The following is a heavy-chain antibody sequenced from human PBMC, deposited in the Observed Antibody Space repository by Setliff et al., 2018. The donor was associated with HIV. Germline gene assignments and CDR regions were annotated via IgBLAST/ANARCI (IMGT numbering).Heavy chain of an antibody. D-gene: IGHD1-7*01. CDR2: INDASLYK. CDR3: ARDGTRQMWGSDYFRYYYIEF. CDR1: GFTFGDYT. J-gene: IGHJ6*03. V-gene: IGHV3-21*01. Sequence: GGSLRLSCAASGFTFGDYTINWVRQAPGKGLEWVASINDASLYKYYADSVKGRFTISRDNAKKSLYLQMNNLRAEDSAIYYCARDGTRQMWGSDYFRYYYIEFWDKGTTVTVSS.